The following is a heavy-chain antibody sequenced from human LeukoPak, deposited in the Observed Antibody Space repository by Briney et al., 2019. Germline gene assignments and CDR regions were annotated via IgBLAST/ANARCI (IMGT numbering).Heavy chain of an antibody. D-gene: IGHD5-18*01. Sequence: PSETLSLTCAVYGGSFSGYYWSWIRQPPGKGLEWIGYIYYSGSTNYNPSLKSRVTISVDTSKNQFSLKLSSVTAADTAVYYCARETLGYSYGYGKSWFDPWGQGTLVTVSS. CDR1: GGSFSGYY. CDR2: IYYSGST. V-gene: IGHV4-59*01. CDR3: ARETLGYSYGYGKSWFDP. J-gene: IGHJ5*02.